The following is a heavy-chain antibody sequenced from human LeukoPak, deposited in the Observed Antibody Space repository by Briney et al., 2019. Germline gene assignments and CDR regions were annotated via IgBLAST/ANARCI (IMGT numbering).Heavy chain of an antibody. CDR3: ARDRSRMI. CDR2: IWFDGSNK. Sequence: QAGGSLRLSCAASGFIFSNDAMHWVRQAPGKGLEWVAFIWFDGSNKHYADSVKGRFTISRDNSEDTLYLQMNSLRAEDTAVYYCARDRSRMIWGQGTLVTVSS. CDR1: GFIFSNDA. V-gene: IGHV3-33*01. J-gene: IGHJ4*02. D-gene: IGHD2-2*01.